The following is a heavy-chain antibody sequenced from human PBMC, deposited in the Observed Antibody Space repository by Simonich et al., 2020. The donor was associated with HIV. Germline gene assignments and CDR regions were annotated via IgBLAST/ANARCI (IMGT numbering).Heavy chain of an antibody. Sequence: QVQLQQWGAGLLKPSETLSLTCAAYGGSFSGYYWGWIRQPPGKGLEWIGEINHRGSTNYNPSHKSRVTISVDTSKNQFSLKLSSVTAADTAVYYCARRHPTTVTTPYFDYWGQGTLVTVSS. D-gene: IGHD4-17*01. CDR3: ARRHPTTVTTPYFDY. CDR2: INHRGST. CDR1: GGSFSGYY. V-gene: IGHV4-34*01. J-gene: IGHJ4*02.